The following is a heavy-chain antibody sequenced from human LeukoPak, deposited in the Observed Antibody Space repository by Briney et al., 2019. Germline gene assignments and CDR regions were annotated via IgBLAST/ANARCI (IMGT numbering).Heavy chain of an antibody. D-gene: IGHD7-27*01. CDR1: GGTFSSYA. CDR2: IIPIFGTA. V-gene: IGHV1-69*01. J-gene: IGHJ4*02. CDR3: ARVTGNFDAYYFDY. Sequence: GGSLRLSCAASGGTFSSYAISWVRQAPGQGLEWMGGIIPIFGTANYAQKFQGRVTITADESTSTAYMELSSLRSEDTAVYYCARVTGNFDAYYFDYWGQGTLVTVSS.